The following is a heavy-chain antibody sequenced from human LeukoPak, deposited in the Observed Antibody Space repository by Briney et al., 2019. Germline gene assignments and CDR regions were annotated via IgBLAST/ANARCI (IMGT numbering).Heavy chain of an antibody. CDR2: INHSGST. Sequence: SETLSLTCAVYGGSFSGYYWSWIRQPPGKGLEWIGEINHSGSTNYNPSLKSRVTISVDTSKNQFSLKLSSVTAADTAVYYCARGRRQYCSSTSCYPSGRYYYMDVWGKGTTVTVSS. CDR1: GGSFSGYY. CDR3: ARGRRQYCSSTSCYPSGRYYYMDV. D-gene: IGHD2-2*01. J-gene: IGHJ6*03. V-gene: IGHV4-34*01.